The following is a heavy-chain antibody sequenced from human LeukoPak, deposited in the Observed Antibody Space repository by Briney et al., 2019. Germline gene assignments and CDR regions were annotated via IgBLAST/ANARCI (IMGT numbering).Heavy chain of an antibody. J-gene: IGHJ4*02. Sequence: NPGGSLRLSCAASGFTFSDYYMSWIRQAPGKGLEWVSYISSSGSTIYYADSVKGRFTISRDNAKNSLYLQMNSLRAEDTAVYYCARSGEFGDWDYFDYWGQGTLVTVSS. V-gene: IGHV3-11*04. CDR3: ARSGEFGDWDYFDY. D-gene: IGHD2-21*02. CDR1: GFTFSDYY. CDR2: ISSSGSTI.